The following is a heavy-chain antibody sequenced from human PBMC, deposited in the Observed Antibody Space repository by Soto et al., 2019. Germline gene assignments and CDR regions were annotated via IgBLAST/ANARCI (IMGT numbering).Heavy chain of an antibody. Sequence: ASVKVSCKASGYSFTSYDINWVRQATGQGLEWMGWMDPKTGNTDYGQKFQGRVTMTRNTSIGTAYMELSSLTSDDTAVYYCARGRGWGDSWGQGTLVTVSS. V-gene: IGHV1-8*01. CDR3: ARGRGWGDS. D-gene: IGHD7-27*01. CDR1: GYSFTSYD. CDR2: MDPKTGNT. J-gene: IGHJ1*01.